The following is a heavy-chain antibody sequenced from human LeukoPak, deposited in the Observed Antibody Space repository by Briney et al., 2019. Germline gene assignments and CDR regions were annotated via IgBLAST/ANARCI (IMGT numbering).Heavy chain of an antibody. J-gene: IGHJ4*02. CDR1: GFTVSSNY. CDR3: ARDTLGYCSGGSCYAPKSDY. V-gene: IGHV3-21*01. Sequence: PGGSLRLSCAASGFTVSSNYMNWVRQAPGKGLEWVSSISSSSSYIYYADSVKARFTISRDNAKNSLYLQMNSLRAEDTAVYYCARDTLGYCSGGSCYAPKSDYWGQGTLVTVSS. CDR2: ISSSSSYI. D-gene: IGHD2-15*01.